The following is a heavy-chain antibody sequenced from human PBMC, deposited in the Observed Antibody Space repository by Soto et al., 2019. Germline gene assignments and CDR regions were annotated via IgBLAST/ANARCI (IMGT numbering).Heavy chain of an antibody. J-gene: IGHJ4*02. CDR2: IIPIFGTA. Sequence: SVKVSCKASGGTFSSYAISWVRQAPGQGLEWMGGIIPIFGTANYAQRFQGRVTITADKSTSTAYMELSRLRSEDTAVYYCASRGGSYLSLVYWGQGTLVTVSS. V-gene: IGHV1-69*06. D-gene: IGHD1-26*01. CDR3: ASRGGSYLSLVY. CDR1: GGTFSSYA.